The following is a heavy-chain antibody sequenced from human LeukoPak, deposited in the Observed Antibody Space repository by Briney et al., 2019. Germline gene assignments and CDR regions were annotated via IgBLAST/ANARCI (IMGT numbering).Heavy chain of an antibody. Sequence: GASVKVSCKASGYTFTSYYMHWVRQAPGQGLEWMGGIIPIFGTANYAQKFQGRVTITADESTSTAYMELSSLRSEDTAVYYCARAPGGSSWYYYYMDVWGKGTTVTISS. CDR1: GYTFTSYY. D-gene: IGHD6-13*01. J-gene: IGHJ6*03. CDR2: IIPIFGTA. V-gene: IGHV1-69*13. CDR3: ARAPGGSSWYYYYMDV.